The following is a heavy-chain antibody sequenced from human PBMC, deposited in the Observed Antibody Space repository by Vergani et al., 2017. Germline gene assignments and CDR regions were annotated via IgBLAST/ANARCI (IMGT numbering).Heavy chain of an antibody. CDR1: GFSFSDHY. CDR2: ISGSGSGT. V-gene: IGHV3-11*01. CDR3: ARGETRTDWFDP. D-gene: IGHD3/OR15-3a*01. Sequence: QVQLVESGGGLVKPGGSLRLSCAASGFSFSDHYMTWIRQAPGKGLEWVSGISGSGSGTYYADSVKGRFTISRDNSKNTLYLDMNSLRAEDTAVYYCARGETRTDWFDPWGQGTLVTVSS. J-gene: IGHJ5*02.